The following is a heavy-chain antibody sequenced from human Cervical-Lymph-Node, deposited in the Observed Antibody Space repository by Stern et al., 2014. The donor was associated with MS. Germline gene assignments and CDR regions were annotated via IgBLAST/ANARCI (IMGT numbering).Heavy chain of an antibody. CDR2: TYYSGGT. CDR1: GGSISDYF. J-gene: IGHJ4*02. Sequence: QLQLQESSPQLVKPSETLSLTCTVSGGSISDYFWNWIRQPPGQGLEWIGSTYYSGGTNYNASLKSRVTISVDTSKNQFSLKLHSVTAADTAVYYCARDLADWGQGIPVTVSS. CDR3: ARDLAD. V-gene: IGHV4-59*01.